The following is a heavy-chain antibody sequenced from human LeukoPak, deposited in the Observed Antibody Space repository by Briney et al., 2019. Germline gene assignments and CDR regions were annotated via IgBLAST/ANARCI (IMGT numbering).Heavy chain of an antibody. J-gene: IGHJ3*02. CDR2: ISHSSSYI. CDR3: ARAYRDAFDI. CDR1: GFTFSS. V-gene: IGHV3-21*01. Sequence: GGSLSLSCAASGFTFSSMHWVRQAPGKGLEWVSSISHSSSYIYYADSVKGRFTISRDNAKNSLYLQMNSLRAEDTAVYYCARAYRDAFDIWGQETMGTVSS.